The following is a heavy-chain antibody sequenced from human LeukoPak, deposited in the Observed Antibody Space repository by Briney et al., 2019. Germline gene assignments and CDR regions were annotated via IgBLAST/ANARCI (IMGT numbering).Heavy chain of an antibody. CDR3: ARDLAGMDV. CDR2: IFYSGST. V-gene: IGHV4-31*03. CDR1: GGSISSGGYY. Sequence: SQTLSLTCTVSGGSISSGGYYWSWIRQHPGKGLEGIGYIFYSGSTYYNPSLKSRVITSVNPSKNQFSLKLSSVTAADTAVYYCARDLAGMDVWGQGTTVTVSS. J-gene: IGHJ6*02.